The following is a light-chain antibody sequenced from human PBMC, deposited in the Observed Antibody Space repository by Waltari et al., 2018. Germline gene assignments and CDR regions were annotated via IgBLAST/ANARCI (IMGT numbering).Light chain of an antibody. CDR3: AAWDNSLSGVL. J-gene: IGLJ2*01. Sequence: QSVLTQSPSASGTPWQGVTIACSGSSSYIESTYVFWYRQIPGTAPKLLIFRDNMRPAGVPDRFSASKSGNSASVAISGLRSEEEADYDLAAWDNSLSGVLFGGGTKLTVL. V-gene: IGLV1-47*01. CDR1: SSYIESTY. CDR2: RDN.